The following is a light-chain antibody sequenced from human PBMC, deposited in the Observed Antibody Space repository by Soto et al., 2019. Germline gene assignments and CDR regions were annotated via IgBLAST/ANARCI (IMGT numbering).Light chain of an antibody. V-gene: IGLV3-21*02. Sequence: SYELNQPPSVSFAPGQTARISCGGANIGPKKVHWYQQKPGQAPVLVVYDDSDRPSGIPERFSGSNSGNTATLTISRVEAGDEADYYCCSHADGSIYVFGTGTKVTVL. CDR1: NIGPKK. J-gene: IGLJ1*01. CDR2: DDS. CDR3: CSHADGSIYV.